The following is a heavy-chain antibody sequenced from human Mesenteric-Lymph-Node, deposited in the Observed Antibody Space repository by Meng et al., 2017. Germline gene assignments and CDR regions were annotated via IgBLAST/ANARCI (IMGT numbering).Heavy chain of an antibody. V-gene: IGHV3-30*03. D-gene: IGHD3-10*01. CDR1: GFTFASYA. J-gene: IGHJ4*02. Sequence: QVQLVESGGGVVQPGRSLRLSCAASGFTFASYAMHWVRQAPGKGVEWVEVILYDGSNKFYADSVKGRFIISRDNSRNTMYLQMNSLRPEDTAVYYCFWLGESHNWGQGALVTVSS. CDR2: ILYDGSNK. CDR3: FWLGESHN.